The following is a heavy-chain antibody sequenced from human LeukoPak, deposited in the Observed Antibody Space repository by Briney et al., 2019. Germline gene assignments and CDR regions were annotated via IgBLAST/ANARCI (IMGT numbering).Heavy chain of an antibody. J-gene: IGHJ6*03. V-gene: IGHV3-66*01. CDR1: GFTVSSNY. CDR3: ARAIGYSSSWYPDYYYYYYMDV. Sequence: GGSLRLSCAASGFTVSSNYMSWVRQAPGKGLEWVSVIYSGGSTYYADSVKGRFTISRDNSKNTLYLQMNSLRAEDTAVYYCARAIGYSSSWYPDYYYYYYMDVWGKGTTVTISS. D-gene: IGHD6-13*01. CDR2: IYSGGST.